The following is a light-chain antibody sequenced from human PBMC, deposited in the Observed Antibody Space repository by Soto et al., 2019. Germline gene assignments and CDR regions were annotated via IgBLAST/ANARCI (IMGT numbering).Light chain of an antibody. Sequence: DIQMTQSPSSLSASVGDRVTITCRASQGISTYLAWYQQKPGKVPKLLIYAASTLQSGVPSRFSGSGSGTDFTLTISSLQPEHVATYYCQKYNSVPLTFGGGTKVEI. CDR3: QKYNSVPLT. J-gene: IGKJ4*01. CDR1: QGISTY. V-gene: IGKV1-27*01. CDR2: AAS.